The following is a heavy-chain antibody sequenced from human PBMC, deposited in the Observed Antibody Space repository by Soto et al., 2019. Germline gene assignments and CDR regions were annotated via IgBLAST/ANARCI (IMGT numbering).Heavy chain of an antibody. J-gene: IGHJ3*02. Sequence: QVQLVESGGGVVQPGRSLRLSCAASGFTFSSYGMHWVRQAPGKGLEWVAVISDDGSNKYYADSVKGRFTISRDNSKNTLYLQMNSLGDEDTAVYFCVAGGIVVVSATDAFGSWGQGKMVHVSS. CDR1: GFTFSSYG. V-gene: IGHV3-30*03. CDR2: ISDDGSNK. D-gene: IGHD2-21*02. CDR3: VAGGIVVVSATDAFGS.